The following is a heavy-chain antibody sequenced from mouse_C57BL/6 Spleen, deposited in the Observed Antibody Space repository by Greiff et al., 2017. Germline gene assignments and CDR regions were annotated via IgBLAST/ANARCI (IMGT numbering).Heavy chain of an antibody. V-gene: IGHV1-54*01. J-gene: IGHJ4*01. Sequence: VQLQESGAELVRPGTSVKVSCKASGYAFTNYLIEWVKQRPGQGLEWIGVINPGSGGTNYNEKFKGKATLTADKSSSTAYMQLSSLTSEDSAVYFCARCPITHGAMDYWGQGTSVTVSS. CDR1: GYAFTNYL. CDR2: INPGSGGT. D-gene: IGHD1-1*01. CDR3: ARCPITHGAMDY.